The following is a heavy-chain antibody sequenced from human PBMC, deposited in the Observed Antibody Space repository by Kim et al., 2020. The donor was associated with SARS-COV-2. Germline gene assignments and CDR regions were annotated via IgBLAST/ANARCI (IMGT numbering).Heavy chain of an antibody. V-gene: IGHV3-9*01. D-gene: IGHD6-13*01. J-gene: IGHJ4*02. Sequence: GYADSGKGRFTISRDNAKNSLYLQMNSLRAEDTALYYCAKVTAAGRDYFDYWGQGTLVTVSS. CDR3: AKVTAAGRDYFDY.